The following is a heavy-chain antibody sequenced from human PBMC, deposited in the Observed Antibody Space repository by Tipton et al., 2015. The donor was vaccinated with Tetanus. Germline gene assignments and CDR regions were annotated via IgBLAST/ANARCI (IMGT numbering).Heavy chain of an antibody. V-gene: IGHV3-48*02. Sequence: GSLRLSCAASGFTLSRYTLNWVRQAPGKGLEWVSYITSSSSTIYYADSVKGRFTISRDNAKNSLYLQMNSLRDDDTAVYYCARAFFAAATSWGQGTLVTVSS. CDR2: ITSSSSTI. D-gene: IGHD6-13*01. J-gene: IGHJ5*02. CDR3: ARAFFAAATS. CDR1: GFTLSRYT.